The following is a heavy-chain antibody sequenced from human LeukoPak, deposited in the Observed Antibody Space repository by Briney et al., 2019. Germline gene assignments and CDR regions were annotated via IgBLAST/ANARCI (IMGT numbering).Heavy chain of an antibody. CDR2: ISGSGGST. J-gene: IGHJ3*02. D-gene: IGHD6-19*01. CDR1: GFTFSSYA. V-gene: IGHV3-23*01. CDR3: ARGGPQGLDSAHDDFDI. Sequence: AGGSLRLSCAASGFTFSSYAMSWVRQAPGKGLEWVSVISGSGGSTYYADSVKGRFTFSRDNAKNTLFLQMNSLRAEDTARYYCARGGPQGLDSAHDDFDIWGQGTTVTVSS.